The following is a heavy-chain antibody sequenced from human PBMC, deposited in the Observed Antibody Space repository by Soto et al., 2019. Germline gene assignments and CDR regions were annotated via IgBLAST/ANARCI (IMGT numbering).Heavy chain of an antibody. CDR1: GGTFSSYA. Sequence: SVKVSCKASGGTFSSYAISWVRQAPGQGLEWMGGIIPIFGTANYAQKFQGRVTITADEPTSTAYMELRSLRSEDTAVYYCARRDGYNLRSYDAFDIWGQGTMVAV. J-gene: IGHJ3*02. V-gene: IGHV1-69*13. CDR2: IIPIFGTA. CDR3: ARRDGYNLRSYDAFDI. D-gene: IGHD5-12*01.